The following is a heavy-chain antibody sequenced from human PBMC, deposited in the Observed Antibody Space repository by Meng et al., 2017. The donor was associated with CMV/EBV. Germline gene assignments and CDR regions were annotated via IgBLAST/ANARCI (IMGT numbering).Heavy chain of an antibody. J-gene: IGHJ5*02. CDR2: IYYSGST. D-gene: IGHD2-2*01. CDR3: ASYWYQLLEDNYNWFDP. CDR1: GGSISSSSYY. V-gene: IGHV4-39*01. Sequence: GSLRLSCTVSGGSISSSSYYWGWIRQPPGKGLEWIGSIYYSGSTYYNPSLKSRVTISVDTSKNQFSLKLSSVTAADTAVYYCASYWYQLLEDNYNWFDPWGQGTLVTAPQ.